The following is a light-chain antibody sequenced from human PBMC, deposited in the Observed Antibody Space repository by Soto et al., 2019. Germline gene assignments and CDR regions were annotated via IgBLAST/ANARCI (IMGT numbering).Light chain of an antibody. J-gene: IGLJ2*01. V-gene: IGLV2-23*01. CDR1: SSDVGSYNL. Sequence: QSALTQPASVSGSPGQSITISCTGTSSDVGSYNLVSWYQQHPGKAPRLIIYEGSKRPSGVSDRLSGSKSGNTASLTISGLQADDEADYYCCSYAGSTTVIFGGGTKVTVL. CDR2: EGS. CDR3: CSYAGSTTVI.